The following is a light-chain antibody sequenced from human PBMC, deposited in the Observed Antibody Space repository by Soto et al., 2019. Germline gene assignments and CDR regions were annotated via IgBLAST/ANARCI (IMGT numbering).Light chain of an antibody. CDR3: QHRHN. Sequence: DIVLTQSPATLSLSPGERATLSCRASQSVSRDFAWYQQKPGQAPRLLIYDASNRATGIPARFSGSGSGTDFTLTINSLQPEDFAVYYCQHRHNVDPGTKVDFK. CDR2: DAS. V-gene: IGKV3-11*01. CDR1: QSVSRD. J-gene: IGKJ3*01.